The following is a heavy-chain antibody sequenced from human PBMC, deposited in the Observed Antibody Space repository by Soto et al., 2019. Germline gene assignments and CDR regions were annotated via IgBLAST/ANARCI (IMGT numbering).Heavy chain of an antibody. Sequence: ASVKVSCKASGYTFTSYAMHWARQAPGQRLEWMGWINAGNGNTKYSQKFQGRVTITRNTSASTAYMELSSLRSEDKAVYYCAGVVLGFAELAVGISGQGTVVTVAS. V-gene: IGHV1-3*01. D-gene: IGHD3-10*01. CDR2: INAGNGNT. CDR1: GYTFTSYA. CDR3: AGVVLGFAELAVGI. J-gene: IGHJ3*02.